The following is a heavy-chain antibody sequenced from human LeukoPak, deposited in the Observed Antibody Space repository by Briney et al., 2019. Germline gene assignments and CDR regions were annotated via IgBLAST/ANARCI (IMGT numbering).Heavy chain of an antibody. D-gene: IGHD1-26*01. CDR3: ARHGIHSRGPYGY. CDR2: IDPSDSYT. V-gene: IGHV5-10-1*01. CDR1: GYSFTSYW. J-gene: IGHJ4*02. Sequence: GDSLKMSCKGSGYSFTSYWISWVRQMPGKGLEWMGRIDPSDSYTNYRPSFQGHVTISADKSISTAYLQWSSLKASDTAMYYCARHGIHSRGPYGYWGQGTLVTVSS.